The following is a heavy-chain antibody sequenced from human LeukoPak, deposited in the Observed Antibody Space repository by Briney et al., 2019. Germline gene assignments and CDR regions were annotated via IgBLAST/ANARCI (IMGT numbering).Heavy chain of an antibody. V-gene: IGHV4-38-2*02. Sequence: SETLSLTCTVSGYSISSGYYWGWIRQPPGKGLEWIGSIYHSGSTYYNPSLKSRVTISVDTSKNQFSLKLSSVTAADTAVYYCARLYYYGSGSYLFDPWGQGTLVTVSS. CDR3: ARLYYYGSGSYLFDP. CDR2: IYHSGST. CDR1: GYSISSGYY. D-gene: IGHD3-10*01. J-gene: IGHJ5*02.